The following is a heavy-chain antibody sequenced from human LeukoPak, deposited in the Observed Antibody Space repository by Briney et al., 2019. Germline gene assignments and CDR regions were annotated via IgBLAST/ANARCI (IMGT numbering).Heavy chain of an antibody. V-gene: IGHV3-43*02. D-gene: IGHD3-10*01. CDR2: ISGDGGST. Sequence: GGSLRLSCAASGFTFDDYAMHWVRQAPGKGLEWVSLISGDGGSTYYADSVKGRFTISRDNSKNSLYLQMDSLRTEDTALYYCAKDTGLYGSGSYYKGYNWFDPWGQGTLVTVSS. CDR3: AKDTGLYGSGSYYKGYNWFDP. CDR1: GFTFDDYA. J-gene: IGHJ5*02.